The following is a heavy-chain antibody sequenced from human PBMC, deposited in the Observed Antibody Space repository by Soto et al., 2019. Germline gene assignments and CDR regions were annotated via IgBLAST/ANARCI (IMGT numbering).Heavy chain of an antibody. Sequence: GGSLRLSCAASGFTFSSYGMHWVRQAPGKGLEWVAVIWSDGNNKYYADSVKGRFTISRDNSKNTLYLQMNSLRAEDTALYFCSRGGYCSSTSCRYYYYYGRDVWGQGTTVTVSS. CDR3: SRGGYCSSTSCRYYYYYGRDV. D-gene: IGHD2-2*01. CDR1: GFTFSSYG. J-gene: IGHJ6*02. CDR2: IWSDGNNK. V-gene: IGHV3-33*01.